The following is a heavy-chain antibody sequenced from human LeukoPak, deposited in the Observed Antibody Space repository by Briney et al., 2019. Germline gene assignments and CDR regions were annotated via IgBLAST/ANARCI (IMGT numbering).Heavy chain of an antibody. V-gene: IGHV3-23*01. Sequence: PGGSLRLSCAASRFTFSNYAMSWVRQAPGKGLEWVSTISGSGGSTYYADSVKGRFTISRDNSKNTLHLQMNSLGAEDTAVYYCAKSAYCDSSGFYREYYFDYWGQGTLVTVSS. D-gene: IGHD3-22*01. J-gene: IGHJ4*02. CDR2: ISGSGGST. CDR1: RFTFSNYA. CDR3: AKSAYCDSSGFYREYYFDY.